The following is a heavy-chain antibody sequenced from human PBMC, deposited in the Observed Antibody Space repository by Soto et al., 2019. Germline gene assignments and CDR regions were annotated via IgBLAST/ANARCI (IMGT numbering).Heavy chain of an antibody. CDR2: ISSSSSYI. Sequence: EVQLVESGGGLVKPGGSLRLSCAASGFTFSSYSMNWVRQAPGKGLEWVSSISSSSSYIYYADSVKGRFTISRDNAKNSLNLQMNRLRAEDTAVYYCARDVPSVRGVLNVWGQGTTGTVSS. CDR1: GFTFSSYS. D-gene: IGHD3-10*01. J-gene: IGHJ6*02. V-gene: IGHV3-21*01. CDR3: ARDVPSVRGVLNV.